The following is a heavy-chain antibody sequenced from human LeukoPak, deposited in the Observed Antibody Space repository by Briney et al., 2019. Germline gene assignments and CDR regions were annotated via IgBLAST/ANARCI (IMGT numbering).Heavy chain of an antibody. CDR2: IYTSGIT. V-gene: IGHV4-61*02. D-gene: IGHD1-26*01. CDR3: ARSNSGSYRELDY. J-gene: IGHJ4*02. CDR1: GGSINSGSHF. Sequence: PSQTLSLTCTVSGGSINSGSHFWSWIRQPAGKGLEWIGRIYTSGITNYNSSLMSRATISIDTSKNQFSLKLSSVTAADTAVYYCARSNSGSYRELDYWGQGALVTVSS.